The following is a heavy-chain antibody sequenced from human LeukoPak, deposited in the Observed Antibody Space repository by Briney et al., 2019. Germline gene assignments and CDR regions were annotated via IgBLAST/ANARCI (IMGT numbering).Heavy chain of an antibody. CDR3: ARVGYDYNWYDAFDI. CDR2: ISHDGSNK. Sequence: GGSLRLSCVVSAFTFSGYSMHWVRQAPGKGLEWVAFISHDGSNKYCADSLKGRSTISRDNSKSTLFLQMNSLRPEDTAVYYCARVGYDYNWYDAFDIWGQGTMVTVSS. D-gene: IGHD1-1*01. V-gene: IGHV3-30*04. CDR1: AFTFSGYS. J-gene: IGHJ3*02.